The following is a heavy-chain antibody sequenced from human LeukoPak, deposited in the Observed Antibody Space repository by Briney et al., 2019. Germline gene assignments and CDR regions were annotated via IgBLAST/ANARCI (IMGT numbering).Heavy chain of an antibody. CDR3: ARDWENGDGYNFGDYFDY. CDR2: ISAYNGNT. CDR1: GYTFTSYG. V-gene: IGHV1-18*01. J-gene: IGHJ4*02. Sequence: ASVKVSCKASGYTFTSYGISWVRQAPGQGLEWMGWISAYNGNTNYAQKLQGGVTMTTDTSTSTAYMELRSLRSDDTAVYYCARDWENGDGYNFGDYFDYWGQGTLVTVSS. D-gene: IGHD5-24*01.